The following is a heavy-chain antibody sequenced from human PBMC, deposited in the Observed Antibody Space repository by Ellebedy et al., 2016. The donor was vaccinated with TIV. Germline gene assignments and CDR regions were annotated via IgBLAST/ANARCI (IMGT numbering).Heavy chain of an antibody. Sequence: GGSLRLXCAASGFVFSDYYMSWIRQAPGKGLEFISYIGTGGYVIYTAASLKGRFTVSRDNAQNSLYLQINSLRAEDTAVYYCARDFDSRGYHYYGMDVWGQGTTVTVSS. CDR2: IGTGGYVI. D-gene: IGHD3-22*01. J-gene: IGHJ6*02. CDR1: GFVFSDYY. CDR3: ARDFDSRGYHYYGMDV. V-gene: IGHV3-11*01.